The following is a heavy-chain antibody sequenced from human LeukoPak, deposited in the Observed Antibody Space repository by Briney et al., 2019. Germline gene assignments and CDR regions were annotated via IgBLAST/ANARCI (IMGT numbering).Heavy chain of an antibody. J-gene: IGHJ4*02. V-gene: IGHV1-2*02. CDR3: AREVISSSWFPFDY. CDR1: GYSFTGYY. CDR2: INPNSGGT. Sequence: ASVKVSCKASGYSFTGYYMHWVRQAPGQGLEWMVWINPNSGGTNYAQKFQGRVTMTRDTSISTAYMELSRLRSDDTAVYYCAREVISSSWFPFDYWGQGTLVTVSS. D-gene: IGHD6-13*01.